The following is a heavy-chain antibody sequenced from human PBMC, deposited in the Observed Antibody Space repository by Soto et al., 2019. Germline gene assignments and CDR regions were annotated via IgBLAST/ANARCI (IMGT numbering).Heavy chain of an antibody. D-gene: IGHD1-26*01. V-gene: IGHV1-3*01. CDR1: GYTLTTYA. Sequence: ASVKVSCTASGYTLTTYAIHWVRQAPGQRLEWMGWINPDNGNTKYSQKFQDRVTITRDTSASTSYMELSSLRSEDTAVYYCATGGRSTWDRYYFDYWGQGTLVTVSS. CDR3: ATGGRSTWDRYYFDY. J-gene: IGHJ4*02. CDR2: INPDNGNT.